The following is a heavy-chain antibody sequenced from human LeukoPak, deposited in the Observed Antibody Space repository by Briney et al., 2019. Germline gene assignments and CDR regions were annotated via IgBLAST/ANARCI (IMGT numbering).Heavy chain of an antibody. CDR1: GFTFDDYA. V-gene: IGHV3-9*01. Sequence: GGSLRLSCTASGFTFDDYAMHWVRQAPGKGPEWVSGISWNSGSIAYADSVKGRFTISRDNAKNSLYLQMNSLRAEDTALYYCAKDSWGIAVAGTAIDYWGQGTLVTVSS. J-gene: IGHJ4*02. CDR2: ISWNSGSI. D-gene: IGHD6-19*01. CDR3: AKDSWGIAVAGTAIDY.